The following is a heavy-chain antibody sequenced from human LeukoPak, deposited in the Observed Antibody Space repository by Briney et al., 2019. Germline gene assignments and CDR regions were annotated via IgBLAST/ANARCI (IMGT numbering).Heavy chain of an antibody. CDR1: GFTFSSYG. V-gene: IGHV3-30*18. D-gene: IGHD6-13*01. CDR3: AKERRQQLVVHWFDP. J-gene: IGHJ5*02. CDR2: ISYDGSNK. Sequence: PGRSLRLSCAASGFTFSSYGMHWVRQAPGKGLEWVAVISYDGSNKYYADSVKGRFTISRDNSKNTLCLQMNSLRAEDTAVYPCAKERRQQLVVHWFDPWGQGTLVTVSS.